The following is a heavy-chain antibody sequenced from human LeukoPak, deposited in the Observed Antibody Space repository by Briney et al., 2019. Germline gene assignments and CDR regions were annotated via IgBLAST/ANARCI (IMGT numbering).Heavy chain of an antibody. V-gene: IGHV4-34*01. CDR1: GGSFSGYY. D-gene: IGHD3-10*01. CDR2: INHSGST. Sequence: SSETLSLTCAVYGGSFSGYYWSWIRQPPGKGLEWIGKINHSGSTNYNPSLKSRVTISVDTSKNQFSLKLSSVTAADTAVYYCARGQPLWFGELRHWFDPWGQGTLVTVSS. CDR3: ARGQPLWFGELRHWFDP. J-gene: IGHJ5*02.